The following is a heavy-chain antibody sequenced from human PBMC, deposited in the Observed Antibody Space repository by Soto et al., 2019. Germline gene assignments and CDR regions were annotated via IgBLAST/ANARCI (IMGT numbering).Heavy chain of an antibody. V-gene: IGHV2-5*02. J-gene: IGHJ3*02. D-gene: IGHD6-19*01. CDR2: IYWDDDK. CDR3: AHKDSSGWSDAFDI. CDR1: GFSLSTSGVG. Sequence: QITLKESGPTLVKPTQTLTLTCTFSGFSLSTSGVGVGWIRQPPGKALEWLALIYWDDDKRYSPSLKSRLTNTKDTSKNQVVLTMTNMDPVDTATYYCAHKDSSGWSDAFDIWGQGTMVTVSS.